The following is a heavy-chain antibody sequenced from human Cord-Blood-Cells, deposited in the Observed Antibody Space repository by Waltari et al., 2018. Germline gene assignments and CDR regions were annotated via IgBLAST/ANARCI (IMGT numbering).Heavy chain of an antibody. V-gene: IGHV3-9*01. CDR1: GFTFDDYA. CDR3: AKLGTGY. D-gene: IGHD7-27*01. J-gene: IGHJ4*02. CDR2: ISWNRGSI. Sequence: EVQLVESGGGLVQPGRSLRLSCAASGFTFDDYAMHWVRQAPGKGLEWVSGISWNRGSIGYADSVKGRFTISRDNAKNSLYLQMNSLRAEDTALYYCAKLGTGYWGQGTLVTVSS.